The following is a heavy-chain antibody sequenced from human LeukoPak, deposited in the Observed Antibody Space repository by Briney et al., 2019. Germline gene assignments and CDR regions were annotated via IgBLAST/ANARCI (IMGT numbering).Heavy chain of an antibody. D-gene: IGHD5-18*01. CDR1: GDSVSSNSS. V-gene: IGHV6-1*01. CDR2: TYYRSKWYS. CDR3: ARGGQGDGYSADEAFDI. Sequence: SQTLSLTCAISGDSVSSNSSWNWIRQSPSRGLEWLGRTYYRSKWYSDYVVSVKSRLNINPDTSKNQFSPQLNSVTPEDTAVYYCARGGQGDGYSADEAFDIWGQGTMVTVS. J-gene: IGHJ3*02.